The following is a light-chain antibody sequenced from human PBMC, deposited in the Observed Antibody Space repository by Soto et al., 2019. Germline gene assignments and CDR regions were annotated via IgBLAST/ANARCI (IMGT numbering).Light chain of an antibody. CDR3: QQYGSSPPDT. V-gene: IGKV3-20*01. CDR2: GAS. CDR1: QSIRRNY. J-gene: IGKJ5*01. Sequence: EIVLTQSPGTLSLSPGERATLSCRASQSIRRNYLAWYQQKPGQAPRLLIYGASSRAIGIPDRFSGSGSGTDFTLTVSKLEPEDFAVYYCQQYGSSPPDTFGQGTRLEIK.